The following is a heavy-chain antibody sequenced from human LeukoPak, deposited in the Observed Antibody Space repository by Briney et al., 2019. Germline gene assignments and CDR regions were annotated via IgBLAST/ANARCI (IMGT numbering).Heavy chain of an antibody. CDR1: GGSISSYY. D-gene: IGHD4-17*01. Sequence: SETLSLTCTVSGGSISSYYWTWVRQPAGKGLEWIGRIYTRGSTNYNPSLKSRVTMSINTSKNQFSLNLSSVTAADTAVYYCGRARYGDYIDFWGQGTLVTVSS. CDR2: IYTRGST. J-gene: IGHJ4*02. V-gene: IGHV4-4*07. CDR3: GRARYGDYIDF.